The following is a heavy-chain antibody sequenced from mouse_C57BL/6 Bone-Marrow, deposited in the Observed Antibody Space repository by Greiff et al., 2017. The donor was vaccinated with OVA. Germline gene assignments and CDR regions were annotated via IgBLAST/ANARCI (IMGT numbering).Heavy chain of an antibody. D-gene: IGHD4-1*01. CDR3: ARWDLWFAY. CDR1: GYSFTDYN. CDR2: INPNYGTT. Sequence: EVKVVESGPELVKPGASVKISCKASGYSFTDYNMNWVTQSNGQSIEWIGVINPNYGTTSYNQKFKGKATLTVDQASSTAYMQLNILTSEDSAVYYCARWDLWFAYWGQGTLVTVSA. J-gene: IGHJ3*01. V-gene: IGHV1-39*01.